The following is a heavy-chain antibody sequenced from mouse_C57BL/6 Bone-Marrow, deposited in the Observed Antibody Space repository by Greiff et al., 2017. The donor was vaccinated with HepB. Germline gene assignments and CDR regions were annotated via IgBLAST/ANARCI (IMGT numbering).Heavy chain of an antibody. CDR1: GYTFTSYW. CDR3: ASGPIYYGSSSWYFDV. CDR2: IDPSDSYT. V-gene: IGHV1-69*01. Sequence: QVQLQQPGAELVMPGASVKLSCKASGYTFTSYWMHWVKQRPGQGLEWIGEIDPSDSYTNYNQKFKGKSTLTVGKSSSTAYMQLSSLTSEDSAVYYCASGPIYYGSSSWYFDVWGTGTTVTVSS. J-gene: IGHJ1*03. D-gene: IGHD1-1*01.